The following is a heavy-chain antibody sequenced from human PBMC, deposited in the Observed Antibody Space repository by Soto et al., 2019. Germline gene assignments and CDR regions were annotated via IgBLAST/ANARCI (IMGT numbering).Heavy chain of an antibody. CDR2: FDPEDGET. CDR3: ATAWIQLWSKDFYGMDV. V-gene: IGHV1-24*01. Sequence: ASVKVSSKVSGYTLTELSMHWVRQAPGKGLEWMGGFDPEDGETIYAQKFQGRVTMTEDTSTDTAYMELSSLRSEDPAVYYCATAWIQLWSKDFYGMDVWGQGTTVTVSS. J-gene: IGHJ6*02. D-gene: IGHD5-18*01. CDR1: GYTLTELS.